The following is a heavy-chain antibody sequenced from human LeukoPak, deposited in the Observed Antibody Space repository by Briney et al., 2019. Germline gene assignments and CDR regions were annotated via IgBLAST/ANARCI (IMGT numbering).Heavy chain of an antibody. CDR1: GGSFSGYY. CDR2: INHSGST. CDR3: ARETLQQLLFDY. V-gene: IGHV4-34*01. J-gene: IGHJ4*02. D-gene: IGHD6-13*01. Sequence: SETLSLTCAAYGGSFSGYYWSWIRQPPGKGLDWIGEINHSGSTNYNPYLKSRVTISVDTSKNQFSLKLSSVTAGDTAVYYCARETLQQLLFDYWGQGTLVTVSS.